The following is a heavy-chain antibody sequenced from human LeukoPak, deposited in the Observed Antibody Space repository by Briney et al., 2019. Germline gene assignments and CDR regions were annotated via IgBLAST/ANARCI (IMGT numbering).Heavy chain of an antibody. Sequence: GGTLRLSCAASGFTFSSYGMRWVRQAPGKGLEWVSAISGSGGSTYYADSVKGRFTISRDNSKNTLYLQMNSLRAEDTAVYYCAKEGHTSYGGNSGIYDYWGQGTLVTVSS. CDR1: GFTFSSYG. CDR3: AKEGHTSYGGNSGIYDY. J-gene: IGHJ4*02. D-gene: IGHD4-23*01. CDR2: ISGSGGST. V-gene: IGHV3-23*01.